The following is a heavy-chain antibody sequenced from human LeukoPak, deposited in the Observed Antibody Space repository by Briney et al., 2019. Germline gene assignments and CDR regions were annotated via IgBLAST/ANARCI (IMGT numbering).Heavy chain of an antibody. CDR3: ARERDGNDY. D-gene: IGHD5-24*01. CDR1: GGTFSSYA. V-gene: IGHV1-69*04. Sequence: ASVKVSCKASGGTFSSYAISWVRQAPGQGLEWMGRIIPIFGIANYAQKFQGRVTITADKSTSTAYVELSSLRSEDTAVYYCARERDGNDYWGQGTLVTVSS. CDR2: IIPIFGIA. J-gene: IGHJ4*02.